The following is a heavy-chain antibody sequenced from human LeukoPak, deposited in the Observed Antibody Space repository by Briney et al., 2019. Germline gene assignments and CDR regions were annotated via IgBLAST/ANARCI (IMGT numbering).Heavy chain of an antibody. V-gene: IGHV6-1*01. CDR2: TYYRAKWYN. J-gene: IGHJ4*02. D-gene: IGHD6-13*01. Sequence: QTLSLTCAISGDSFSSNSAAWDWVRQSPSSGLEWLGRTYYRAKWYNDYAVSVKSRITIDPDTSKNQFSLQLNSVTPEDTAVYYCARGVNIAAAGARYYFDYWGQGTLVTVSS. CDR3: ARGVNIAAAGARYYFDY. CDR1: GDSFSSNSAA.